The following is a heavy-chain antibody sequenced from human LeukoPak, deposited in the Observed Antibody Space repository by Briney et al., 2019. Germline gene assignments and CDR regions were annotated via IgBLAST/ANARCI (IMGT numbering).Heavy chain of an antibody. CDR1: GFTFSSYE. D-gene: IGHD6-19*01. CDR3: ARGRYSSGWYHDF. CDR2: IKHDGTET. V-gene: IGHV3-7*04. Sequence: GGSLRLSCAASGFTFSSYEMNWVRQAPGKGLEWVANIKHDGTETKYVDSVKGRFTISRDNAKNSLYLQMNSLRAEDTAVYFCARGRYSSGWYHDFWGQGALVTVSS. J-gene: IGHJ4*02.